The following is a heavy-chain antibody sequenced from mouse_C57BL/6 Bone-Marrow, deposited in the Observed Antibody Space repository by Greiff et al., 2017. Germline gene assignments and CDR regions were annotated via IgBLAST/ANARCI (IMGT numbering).Heavy chain of an antibody. CDR3: ARWGVYYFDY. V-gene: IGHV1-81*01. Sequence: VQLQQSGAELARPGASVKLSCKASGYTFTSYGISWVKQRTGQGLEWIGEIYPRSGNTYYNEKFKGKGTLTEDKYSSPAYMELRSLTSEDSAVYFCARWGVYYFDYWGQGTTLTVSS. J-gene: IGHJ2*01. CDR1: GYTFTSYG. CDR2: IYPRSGNT.